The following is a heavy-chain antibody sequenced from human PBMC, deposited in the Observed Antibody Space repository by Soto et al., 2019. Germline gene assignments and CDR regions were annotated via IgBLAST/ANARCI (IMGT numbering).Heavy chain of an antibody. V-gene: IGHV4-34*02. Sequence: QVQLQQWGAGLLKPSETLSLTCGVYGGSFSGYYWTWIRQPPGKGLECIGEITHSGRTNYNPSLKSRVRISIDQSKNQFSLNLTSGPAADTAVYYCARDWMKWGQGTLVTVSP. CDR3: ARDWMK. CDR1: GGSFSGYY. J-gene: IGHJ4*02. D-gene: IGHD2-2*03. CDR2: ITHSGRT.